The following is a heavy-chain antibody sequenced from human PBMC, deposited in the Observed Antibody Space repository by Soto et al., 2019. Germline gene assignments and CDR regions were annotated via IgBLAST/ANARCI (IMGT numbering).Heavy chain of an antibody. V-gene: IGHV1-18*01. CDR2: ISAYNENT. CDR3: ARDQRYYYDSSGFYRWDH. D-gene: IGHD3-22*01. J-gene: IGHJ4*02. CDR1: GYPFTSYV. Sequence: QFQLVQSGAEVKKPGAAVKVSCKPSGYPFTSYVFSWVRQATGQGLEWMGWISAYNENTNYGQKFQGRVSMTTDTSTSTAYMELRSLRSDDTAVYYCARDQRYYYDSSGFYRWDHWGQGTLVTVSS.